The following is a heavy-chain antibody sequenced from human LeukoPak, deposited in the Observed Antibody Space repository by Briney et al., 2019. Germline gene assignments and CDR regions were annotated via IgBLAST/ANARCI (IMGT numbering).Heavy chain of an antibody. CDR3: ARDKVVGATFFDY. D-gene: IGHD1-26*01. V-gene: IGHV3-7*01. CDR2: IKQDGTEI. CDR1: GFTFSSHE. J-gene: IGHJ4*02. Sequence: GGSLRLSCAASGFTFSSHEMSWVRQAPGKGPEWVANIKQDGTEIYYVDSVKGRFTISRDNAKNSLYLQMNSLRDEDTAVYYCARDKVVGATFFDYWGQGTLVTVSS.